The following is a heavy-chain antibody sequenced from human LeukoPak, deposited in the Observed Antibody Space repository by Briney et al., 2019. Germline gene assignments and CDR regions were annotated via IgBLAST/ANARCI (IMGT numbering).Heavy chain of an antibody. D-gene: IGHD3-10*01. CDR3: AHTIAMVRGVITHYFDY. J-gene: IGHJ4*02. Sequence: SGPTLVNPTQTLTLTCTFSGFSLSTSGVGVGWIRQPPGKALEWLALIYWDDDKRSIPSPKSRLTITKDTSKNQVVLTMTNMDPVDTATYYCAHTIAMVRGVITHYFDYWGQGTLITVSS. CDR1: GFSLSTSGVG. V-gene: IGHV2-5*02. CDR2: IYWDDDK.